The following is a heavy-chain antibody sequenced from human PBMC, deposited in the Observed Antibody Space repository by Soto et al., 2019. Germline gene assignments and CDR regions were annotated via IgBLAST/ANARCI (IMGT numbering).Heavy chain of an antibody. D-gene: IGHD6-13*01. CDR3: AKASRSRIRSSWYGY. J-gene: IGHJ4*02. CDR1: GFTFDNYA. CDR2: INWNSGDI. Sequence: EVQLVESGGGLVQPGRSLRLSCAASGFTFDNYAMVWVRQAPGKGLEWVSGINWNSGDIGYADSVKGRFTISRDNAKNSLYLQMNSLRAEDTALYYCAKASRSRIRSSWYGYWGQGTLVTVSS. V-gene: IGHV3-9*01.